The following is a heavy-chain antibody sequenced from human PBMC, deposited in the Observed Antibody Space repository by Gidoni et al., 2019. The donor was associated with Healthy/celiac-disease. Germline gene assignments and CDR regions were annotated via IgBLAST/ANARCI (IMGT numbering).Heavy chain of an antibody. CDR2: INHSGST. J-gene: IGHJ5*02. CDR1: GGSFSGYY. CDR3: ARGPPGDDAP. V-gene: IGHV4-34*01. Sequence: QVQLQQWGAGLLKPSETLSLTCAVYGGSFSGYYWSWIRQPPGKGLEWIGEINHSGSTNYNPSLKSRVTISVDTSKNQFSLKLSSVTAADTAVYYCARGPPGDDAPWGQGTLVTVSS. D-gene: IGHD4-17*01.